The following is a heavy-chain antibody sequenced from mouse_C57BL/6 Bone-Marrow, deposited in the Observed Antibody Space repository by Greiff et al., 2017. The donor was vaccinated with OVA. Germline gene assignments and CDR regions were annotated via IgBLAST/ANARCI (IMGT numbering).Heavy chain of an antibody. V-gene: IGHV5-12*01. Sequence: EVKLEESGGGLVQPGGSLKLSCAASGFTFSDYYMYWVRQTPEKRLEWVAYISNGGGSTYYPDTVKGRFTISRDNAKNTLYLQMSRLKSEDTAMYYCATGNYWGQGTTLTVSS. CDR1: GFTFSDYY. CDR2: ISNGGGST. CDR3: ATGNY. J-gene: IGHJ2*01. D-gene: IGHD4-1*01.